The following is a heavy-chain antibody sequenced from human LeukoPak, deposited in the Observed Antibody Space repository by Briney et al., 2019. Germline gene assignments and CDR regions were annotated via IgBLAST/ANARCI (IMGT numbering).Heavy chain of an antibody. J-gene: IGHJ4*02. D-gene: IGHD5-24*01. CDR1: GGSISSYY. V-gene: IGHV4-59*01. CDR2: IYYSGST. Sequence: PSETLSLTCTVSGGSISSYYWSPIRQPPGKGLEWIGYIYYSGSTNYNPSLKSRVTISVDTSKNQFSLKLSSVTAADTAVYYCARDHKMYYFDYWGQGTLVTVSS. CDR3: ARDHKMYYFDY.